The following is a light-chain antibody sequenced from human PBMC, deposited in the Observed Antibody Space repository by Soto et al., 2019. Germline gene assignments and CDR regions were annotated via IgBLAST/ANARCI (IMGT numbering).Light chain of an antibody. J-gene: IGLJ1*01. CDR2: DDN. Sequence: SYELTQPPSVSVAPGQTARISCGGNDIASKSVHWSQQKPGQAPVLVVYDDNDRPSGIPERLSGSNSGDTATLTISRVEAGDEADYYCQLWDSSSDHYVFGSGTNVTVL. CDR3: QLWDSSSDHYV. CDR1: DIASKS. V-gene: IGLV3-21*02.